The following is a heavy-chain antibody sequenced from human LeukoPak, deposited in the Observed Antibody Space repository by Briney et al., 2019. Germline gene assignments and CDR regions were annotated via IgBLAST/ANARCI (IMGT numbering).Heavy chain of an antibody. CDR3: AKAGRGSTSYYYYMDV. J-gene: IGHJ6*03. CDR2: ILYDGSNK. D-gene: IGHD6-6*01. Sequence: GGSLRLSCAASGFTFSSYGMHWVRQAPGKGLEWVAFILYDGSNKYYADSVKGRFTISRDNSKNTLFLQMNSLRPEDTAIYYCAKAGRGSTSYYYYMDVWGKGTAVTVSS. V-gene: IGHV3-30*02. CDR1: GFTFSSYG.